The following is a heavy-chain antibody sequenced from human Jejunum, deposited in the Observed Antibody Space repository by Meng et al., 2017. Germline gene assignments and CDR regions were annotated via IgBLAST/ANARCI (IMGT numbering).Heavy chain of an antibody. J-gene: IGHJ4*02. V-gene: IGHV4-59*01. D-gene: IGHD6-19*01. Sequence: QVQLHESGPGLVKPSETLSLTCTVSSASMNPYYWSWIRQPPGKGLEWIGYIHYSGSTDYNPSLQSRLTISVDTSKNHFSLKLMSVTAADTAVYYCARGNGWHDYWGQGTLVTVSS. CDR3: ARGNGWHDY. CDR1: SASMNPYY. CDR2: IHYSGST.